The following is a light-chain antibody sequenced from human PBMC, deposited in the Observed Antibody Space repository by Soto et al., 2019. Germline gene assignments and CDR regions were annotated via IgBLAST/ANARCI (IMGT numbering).Light chain of an antibody. Sequence: DIQMTQSPSTLSASVGDRVTITCRAGQSISSWLAWYQQKPGKAPKLLIYYASNLESGVPSRFSGSGSGTEFTLTISSLQPDDFATYYCQQYNSYPITFGQGTRLEI. CDR3: QQYNSYPIT. CDR2: YAS. V-gene: IGKV1-5*01. CDR1: QSISSW. J-gene: IGKJ5*01.